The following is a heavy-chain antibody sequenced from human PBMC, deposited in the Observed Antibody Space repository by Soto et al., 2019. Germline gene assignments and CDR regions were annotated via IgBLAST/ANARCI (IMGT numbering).Heavy chain of an antibody. J-gene: IGHJ5*02. CDR2: MCDSGPT. D-gene: IGHD1-26*01. CDR1: GASLGSDC. V-gene: IGHV4-59*01. CDR3: AKDYLGALGP. Sequence: HVQLQESGPGRVRPSETLSLICTVSGASLGSDCWSWIRQPPRRGLEWVGYMCDSGPTNYHPYPGSRVARSLDSSKNQFSLNQNSVTAADTAIYYCAKDYLGALGPWGKGTLVTVSS.